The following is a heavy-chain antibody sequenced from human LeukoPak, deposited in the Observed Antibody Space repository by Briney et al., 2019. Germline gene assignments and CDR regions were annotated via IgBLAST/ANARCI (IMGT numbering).Heavy chain of an antibody. V-gene: IGHV3-9*01. CDR1: GFTFDDYA. J-gene: IGHJ4*02. CDR3: AKAXXXXXHFXX. Sequence: GGSLRLSCAASGFTFDDYAMHWVRQAPGKGLEWVSGIXWNXGXXXYXXSVKGRFTISRDNAKNSLYLQMNSLRAEDTAMYYCAKAXXXXXHFXXWGQGTXVTVSS. CDR2: IXWNXGXX.